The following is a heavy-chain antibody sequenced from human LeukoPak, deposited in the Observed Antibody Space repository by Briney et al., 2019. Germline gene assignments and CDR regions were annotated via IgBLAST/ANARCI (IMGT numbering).Heavy chain of an antibody. J-gene: IGHJ6*04. Sequence: GGSLRLSCTASGFTFGDYAMSWFRQAPGKGLEWVGFIRSKAYGGTTEYAASVKGRFTISRDNAKNSLYLQMNSLRAEDTAVYYCAELGITMIGGVWGRGTTVTISS. CDR2: IRSKAYGGTT. CDR3: AELGITMIGGV. D-gene: IGHD3-10*02. V-gene: IGHV3-49*03. CDR1: GFTFGDYA.